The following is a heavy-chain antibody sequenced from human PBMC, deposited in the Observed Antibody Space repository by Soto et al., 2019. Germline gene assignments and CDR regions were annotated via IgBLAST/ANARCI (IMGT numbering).Heavy chain of an antibody. D-gene: IGHD2-15*01. CDR3: AKDVEAVAATGGIGYIDS. CDR2: ITWNGGST. CDR1: GFTFDDYA. J-gene: IGHJ4*02. Sequence: EVQLVESGGVVVQPGGSLRLSCAASGFTFDDYAMHWVRQAPGKGLEWVSLITWNGGSTYYADSVKGRFTISRDNSKNSLYLQMNSLRAEDTALYYCAKDVEAVAATGGIGYIDSWGQGTLVTVSS. V-gene: IGHV3-43D*04.